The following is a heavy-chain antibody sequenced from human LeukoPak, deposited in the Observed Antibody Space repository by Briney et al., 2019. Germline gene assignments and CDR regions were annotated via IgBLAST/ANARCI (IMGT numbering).Heavy chain of an antibody. Sequence: PGGSLRLSCAASGFTFSSYAMSWVRQAPGKGLEWVSAISGSGGSTYYADSVKGRFTISRDNSKNTLYLQMNSLRAEDTAVYYCARGFRLSAIEDWFDPWGQGTLVTVSS. D-gene: IGHD2-2*02. J-gene: IGHJ5*02. CDR3: ARGFRLSAIEDWFDP. CDR1: GFTFSSYA. CDR2: ISGSGGST. V-gene: IGHV3-23*01.